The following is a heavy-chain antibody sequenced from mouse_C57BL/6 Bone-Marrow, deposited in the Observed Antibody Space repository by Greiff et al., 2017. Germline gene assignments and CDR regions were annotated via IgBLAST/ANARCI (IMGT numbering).Heavy chain of an antibody. CDR3: ANPLITTVVGGGYWYFDV. V-gene: IGHV2-2*01. J-gene: IGHJ1*03. D-gene: IGHD1-1*01. Sequence: QVQLQQSGPGLVQPSQSLSITCTVSGFSLTSYGVHWVRQSPGKGLEWLGVIWSGGSTDYNAAFISRLSISKDNSKSQVFFKMNSLQADDTAIYYCANPLITTVVGGGYWYFDVWGTGTTVTVSS. CDR2: IWSGGST. CDR1: GFSLTSYG.